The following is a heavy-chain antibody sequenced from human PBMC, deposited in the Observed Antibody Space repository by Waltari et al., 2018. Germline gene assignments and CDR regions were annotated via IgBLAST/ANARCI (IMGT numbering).Heavy chain of an antibody. Sequence: EVQLVESGGGLVQPGRSLRLSCAASGFTFDDYAMHWVRQAPGKGLEWVSGISWNSGSRGYADSVKGRFTISRDNAKNSLYLQMNSLRAEDTAVYYCAKLGYTAAASGEFDYWGQGTLVTVSS. D-gene: IGHD6-13*01. CDR2: ISWNSGSR. CDR3: AKLGYTAAASGEFDY. J-gene: IGHJ4*02. CDR1: GFTFDDYA. V-gene: IGHV3-9*01.